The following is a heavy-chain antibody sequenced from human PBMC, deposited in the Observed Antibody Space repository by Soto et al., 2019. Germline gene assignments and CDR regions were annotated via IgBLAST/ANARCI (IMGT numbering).Heavy chain of an antibody. J-gene: IGHJ4*02. CDR1: GFTFSSYA. CDR2: ISGSGGST. V-gene: IGHV3-23*01. CDR3: AKPILTYSSSGALFDY. D-gene: IGHD6-13*01. Sequence: EVQLLESGGGLVQPGGSLRLSCATSGFTFSSYAMSWVAKTPGKGLWWVSAISGSGGSTYYADSVKGRFSISRDNSKNTMYLQMNSLRAEDTAVYYCAKPILTYSSSGALFDYWGQGTLVTVSS.